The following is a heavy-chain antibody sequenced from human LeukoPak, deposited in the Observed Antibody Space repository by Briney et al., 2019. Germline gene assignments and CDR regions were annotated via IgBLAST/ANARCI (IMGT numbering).Heavy chain of an antibody. D-gene: IGHD1-26*01. V-gene: IGHV3-23*01. CDR2: ISGSGGST. J-gene: IGHJ3*02. CDR3: ARGSGSYSVWDAFDI. CDR1: GFTFSSYA. Sequence: PGGSLRLSCAASGFTFSSYAMSWVRQAPGKGLEWVSAISGSGGSTYCADSVKGRFTISRDNSKNTLYLQMNSLRAEDTAVYYCARGSGSYSVWDAFDIWGQGTMVTVSS.